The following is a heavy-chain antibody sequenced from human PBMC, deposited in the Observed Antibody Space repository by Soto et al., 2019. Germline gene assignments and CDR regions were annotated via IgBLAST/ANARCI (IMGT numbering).Heavy chain of an antibody. V-gene: IGHV3-7*03. Sequence: GGSLRLSCAASGFIFSSHWMHWVRQAPGKGLVGVSHIGPDGSQKSYVDSVKGRFTIARDNAESSLYLQLSSLRVDDSAMYYCVRELGMRYWGQGTLVTVSS. CDR2: IGPDGSQK. CDR3: VRELGMRY. CDR1: GFIFSSHW. J-gene: IGHJ4*02. D-gene: IGHD7-27*01.